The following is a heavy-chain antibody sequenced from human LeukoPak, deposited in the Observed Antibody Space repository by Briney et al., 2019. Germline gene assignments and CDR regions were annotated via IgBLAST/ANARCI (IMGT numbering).Heavy chain of an antibody. J-gene: IGHJ5*02. CDR2: INHSGST. D-gene: IGHD6-19*01. CDR3: ARQIGTSVAGIFWFDP. Sequence: PSETLSLTCAVYGGSFSGYYWSWIRQPPGKGLEWIGEINHSGSTNYNPSLKSRVTISVDTSKNQFSLKLSSVTAADTAVYYCARQIGTSVAGIFWFDPWGQGTLVTVSS. V-gene: IGHV4-34*01. CDR1: GGSFSGYY.